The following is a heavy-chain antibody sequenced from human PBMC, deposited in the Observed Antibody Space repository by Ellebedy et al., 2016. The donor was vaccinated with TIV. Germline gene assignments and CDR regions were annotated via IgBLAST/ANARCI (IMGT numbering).Heavy chain of an antibody. J-gene: IGHJ3*01. CDR1: GFSFTSYW. D-gene: IGHD4-17*01. V-gene: IGHV3-7*01. Sequence: GGSLRLSCGASGFSFTSYWMSWIRQAPGKGLEWVSNINQDGSVKYYVDSVRGRFTISRDNARNALYLQMNSLTVEDTAVYYCVTDGSYGDYLSPTHAFVFWGQGTMVAVSS. CDR3: VTDGSYGDYLSPTHAFVF. CDR2: INQDGSVK.